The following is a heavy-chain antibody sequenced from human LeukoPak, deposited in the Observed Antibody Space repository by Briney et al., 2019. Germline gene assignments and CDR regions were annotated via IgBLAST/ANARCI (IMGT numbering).Heavy chain of an antibody. V-gene: IGHV5-51*01. CDR3: ARRIAVAGTPFDY. Sequence: GESLKISCKGSGYSFTSYWIGWVRQMPGKGLEWMGIIYPGDSDTRYSPSFQGQVSISADKSISTAYLQWSSLKASDTAMYYCARRIAVAGTPFDYWGQGTLVTVSS. CDR1: GYSFTSYW. CDR2: IYPGDSDT. D-gene: IGHD6-19*01. J-gene: IGHJ4*02.